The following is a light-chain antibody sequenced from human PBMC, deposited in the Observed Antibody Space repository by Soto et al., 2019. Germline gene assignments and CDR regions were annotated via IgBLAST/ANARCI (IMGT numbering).Light chain of an antibody. CDR3: QQCNRWPRT. CDR2: AAS. Sequence: AIQLTQSPSSLSASVGDRATLTCRASQGISSYLAWYQQRPGKAPKLLIYAASSLQSGVPSRFSGSGSGTEFTLTISSLQPEDFATYYCQQCNRWPRTFGQGTKVDIK. J-gene: IGKJ1*01. CDR1: QGISSY. V-gene: IGKV1-13*02.